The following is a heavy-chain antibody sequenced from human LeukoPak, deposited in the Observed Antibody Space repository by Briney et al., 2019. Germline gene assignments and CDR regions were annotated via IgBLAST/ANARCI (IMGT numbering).Heavy chain of an antibody. J-gene: IGHJ4*02. V-gene: IGHV3-23*01. CDR3: ANFLTGFGTDY. D-gene: IGHD3-9*01. Sequence: GGSLRLSCAASGFTFSSYAMSWVRQAPGKGLEWVSAISGSGGNTYYADSVKGRFTISRDNSKNTLYLQMNSLRAEDTAVYYCANFLTGFGTDYWGQGTLVTVSS. CDR1: GFTFSSYA. CDR2: ISGSGGNT.